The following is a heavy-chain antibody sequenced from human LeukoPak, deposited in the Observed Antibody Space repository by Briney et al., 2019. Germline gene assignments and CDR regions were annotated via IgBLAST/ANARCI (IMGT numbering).Heavy chain of an antibody. CDR3: ARVNKQWLVHVRWFDP. Sequence: SETLSLTCAVSGGSFSGYYWSWIRQPPGKGLEWIGDINHSGRTNYNPSLKSRVTISVDTSKNQFSLKPSSVAAADTAVYYCARVNKQWLVHVRWFDPWGQGTLVTVSS. CDR2: INHSGRT. V-gene: IGHV4-34*01. J-gene: IGHJ5*02. D-gene: IGHD6-19*01. CDR1: GGSFSGYY.